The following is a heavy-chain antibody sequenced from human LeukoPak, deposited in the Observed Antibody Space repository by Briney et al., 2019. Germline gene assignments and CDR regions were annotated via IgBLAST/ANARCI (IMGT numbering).Heavy chain of an antibody. CDR2: INHSGST. Sequence: PSETLSLTCAVYGGSFSGYYWSWIRQPPGKGLEWIGEINHSGSTNYNPSLKSRVTISVDTSKNQFSLKLSSVTAADTAVYYCANLGVVPAASRYYYYMDVRGKGTTVTVSS. V-gene: IGHV4-34*01. J-gene: IGHJ6*03. CDR3: ANLGVVPAASRYYYYMDV. CDR1: GGSFSGYY. D-gene: IGHD2-2*01.